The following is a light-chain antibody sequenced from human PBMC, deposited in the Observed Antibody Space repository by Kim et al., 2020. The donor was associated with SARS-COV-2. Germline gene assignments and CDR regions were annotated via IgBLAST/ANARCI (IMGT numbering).Light chain of an antibody. CDR3: PTYHTWPSS. J-gene: IGKJ2*03. Sequence: MSQSPATLSASPWDTVTLSCRTTESVSTSLAWYQQRPGQAPTLLIYGASTRATGIPARFNGSGSGSKFTLTIPGLQSEDFAVYLCPTYHTWPSSFGRGTKL. V-gene: IGKV3-15*01. CDR2: GAS. CDR1: ESVSTS.